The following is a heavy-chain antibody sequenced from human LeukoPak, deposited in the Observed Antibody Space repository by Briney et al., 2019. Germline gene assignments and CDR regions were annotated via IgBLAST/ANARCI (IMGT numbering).Heavy chain of an antibody. D-gene: IGHD6-13*01. CDR2: ITPSSGGT. V-gene: IGHV1-2*02. J-gene: IGHJ4*02. CDR3: ARGGGGYSSSWYGSY. CDR1: GYTLTDYY. Sequence: GASVKVSCKASGYTLTDYYIHWVRQAPGQGLEWMGWITPSSGGTIYAQKFQGRVTMTRNTSISTAYMELSSLRSEDTAVYYCARGGGGYSSSWYGSYWGQGTLVTVSS.